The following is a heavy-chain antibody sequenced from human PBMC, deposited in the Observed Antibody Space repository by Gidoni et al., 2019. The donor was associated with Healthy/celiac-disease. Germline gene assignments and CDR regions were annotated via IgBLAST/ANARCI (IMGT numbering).Heavy chain of an antibody. CDR3: ARDPRIAVAGTGFDY. CDR2: INPSGGST. CDR1: GYTFTSYY. J-gene: IGHJ4*02. D-gene: IGHD6-19*01. V-gene: IGHV1-46*01. Sequence: QVQLVQSGAEVKKPGASVKVSCKASGYTFTSYYMNWVRQAPGQGLEGMGIINPSGGSTSYAQKFQGRVTMTRDTSTSTVYMELSSLRSEDTAVYYCARDPRIAVAGTGFDYWGQGTLVTVSS.